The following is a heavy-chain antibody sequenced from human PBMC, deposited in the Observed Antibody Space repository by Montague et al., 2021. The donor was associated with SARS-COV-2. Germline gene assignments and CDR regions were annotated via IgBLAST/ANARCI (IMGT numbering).Heavy chain of an antibody. D-gene: IGHD5-24*01. CDR3: AREDRWNWFDP. Sequence: SETLSLTCSVSGGSISSDYWSWIRQSPGKGQEWIGYIYYRGTTNYNYSLKSRVTFSVDTSKYQFSLKLISVTAADTAVYFCAREDRWNWFDPWGQGVLVTVSS. V-gene: IGHV4-59*01. J-gene: IGHJ5*02. CDR1: GGSISSDY. CDR2: IYYRGTT.